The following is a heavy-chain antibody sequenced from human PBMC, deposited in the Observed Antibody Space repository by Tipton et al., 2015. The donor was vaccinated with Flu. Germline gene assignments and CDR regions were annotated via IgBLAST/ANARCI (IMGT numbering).Heavy chain of an antibody. V-gene: IGHV4-4*07. CDR3: ARDQGVDASSSYFGVDV. J-gene: IGHJ6*02. CDR2: IYTSGST. CDR1: GGSLSSYY. D-gene: IGHD2-2*01. Sequence: TLSLTCTVSGGSLSSYYWSWIRQPAGKGLEWIGRIYTSGSTNYNPSLKSRLTMSIDTSKNHFSLRLSSVTAADTALYYCARDQGVDASSSYFGVDVWGQGLTVTVS.